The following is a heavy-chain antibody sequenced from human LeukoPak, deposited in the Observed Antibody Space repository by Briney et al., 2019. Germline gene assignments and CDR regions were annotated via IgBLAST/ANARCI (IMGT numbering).Heavy chain of an antibody. J-gene: IGHJ3*02. D-gene: IGHD3-22*01. V-gene: IGHV4-39*07. CDR1: GGSISSSSYY. CDR2: IFYSGST. Sequence: SETLSLTCTVSGGSISSSSYYWGWIRQPPGKGLEWIGSIFYSGSTYYNPSLKSRVTISVDKSKNQFSLKLSSVTAADTAVYYCARMVDYDSSGYSITDAFDIWGQGTMVTVSS. CDR3: ARMVDYDSSGYSITDAFDI.